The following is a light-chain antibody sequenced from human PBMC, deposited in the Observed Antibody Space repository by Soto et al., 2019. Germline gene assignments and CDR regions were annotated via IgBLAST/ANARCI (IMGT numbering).Light chain of an antibody. V-gene: IGLV2-14*01. CDR1: SSDVGGYNY. Sequence: QSVLAQPASVSGYPGQSITISCTGRSSDVGGYNYVSWYQQHPGKAPKFMIYEVSRRPSGVSNRFSGPKSGNTASLTVSGLQAEDEADYYCSSYTTSNTYVFGTGTKVTVL. CDR3: SSYTTSNTYV. J-gene: IGLJ1*01. CDR2: EVS.